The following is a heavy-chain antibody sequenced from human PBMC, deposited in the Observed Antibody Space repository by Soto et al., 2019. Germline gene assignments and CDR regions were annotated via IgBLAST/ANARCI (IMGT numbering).Heavy chain of an antibody. CDR1: GGSLSGYY. CDR2: VKDGGHT. D-gene: IGHD5-12*01. J-gene: IGHJ4*02. Sequence: QVQLQQWGAGLLKPSETLSLNCAVTGGSLSGYYWSWIRQPPGKGLEWIGEVKDGGHTNYSPSLTGRVTISSDPSNNQVALRLNSVTAAGTGVYYCARGQEGVVATHWDQGSLVTVSS. V-gene: IGHV4-34*01. CDR3: ARGQEGVVATH.